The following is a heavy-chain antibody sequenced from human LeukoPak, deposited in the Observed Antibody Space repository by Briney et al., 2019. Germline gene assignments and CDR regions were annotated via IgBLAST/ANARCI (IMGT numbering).Heavy chain of an antibody. CDR3: AELGITMIGGV. CDR2: IGSSSSSI. CDR1: GFTFSSYS. Sequence: GGSLRLSCAASGFTFSSYSMNWVRQAPGKGLEWVSSIGSSSSSIYSADSLKGRLTISRDNAKNSLYLQMNSLRAEDTAVYYCAELGITMIGGVWGKGTTVTISS. J-gene: IGHJ6*04. D-gene: IGHD3-10*02. V-gene: IGHV3-21*01.